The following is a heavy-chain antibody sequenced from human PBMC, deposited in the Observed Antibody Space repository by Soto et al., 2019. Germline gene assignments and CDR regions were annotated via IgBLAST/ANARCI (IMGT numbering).Heavy chain of an antibody. CDR2: IIPVFGTP. D-gene: IGHD6-13*01. J-gene: IGHJ4*02. Sequence: QVPLEQSGSEVKKSGSSVKVPCKASGYSFSSHAITWVRQAPGQGLEWMGGIIPVFGTPSYAQKFQGRVTISADKSTNTSYLELRSLRSEDTAVYYCARGGALSTSWYWGDGLDSWGQGTQVTVSS. CDR1: GYSFSSHA. CDR3: ARGGALSTSWYWGDGLDS. V-gene: IGHV1-69*06.